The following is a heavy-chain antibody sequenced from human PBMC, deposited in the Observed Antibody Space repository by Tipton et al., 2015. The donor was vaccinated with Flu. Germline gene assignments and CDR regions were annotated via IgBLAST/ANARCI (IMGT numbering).Heavy chain of an antibody. CDR2: ISYSGST. D-gene: IGHD3-3*01. CDR1: GGSISSSSFY. J-gene: IGHJ6*02. V-gene: IGHV4-61*05. Sequence: LRLSCTTSGGSISSSSFYWGWIRQSPGKGLEWIGYISYSGSTNYNPSLKSRVTISVDTSKNQFSLKLTSVTAADTAVYYCARVPLSGDMDVWGQGTTVTVSS. CDR3: ARVPLSGDMDV.